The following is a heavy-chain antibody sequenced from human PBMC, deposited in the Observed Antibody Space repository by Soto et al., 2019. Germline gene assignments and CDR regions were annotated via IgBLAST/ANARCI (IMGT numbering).Heavy chain of an antibody. J-gene: IGHJ6*02. CDR3: ARDFWNSPYYYGMDV. V-gene: IGHV3-53*01. Sequence: GGSLRLSCAASGFTVSSNYMSWVRQAPGKGLEWVSVIYSGGSTYYADSVKGRFTISRDNSKNTLYLQMNSLRAEDTAVYYCARDFWNSPYYYGMDVWGQGTTVTVSS. CDR2: IYSGGST. D-gene: IGHD1-7*01. CDR1: GFTVSSNY.